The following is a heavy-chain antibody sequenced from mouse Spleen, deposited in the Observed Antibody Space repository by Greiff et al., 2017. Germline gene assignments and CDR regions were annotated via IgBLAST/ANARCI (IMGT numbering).Heavy chain of an antibody. V-gene: IGHV5-4*02. CDR3: ARDPSSEAWFAY. J-gene: IGHJ3*01. CDR2: ISDGGSYT. CDR1: GFTFSDYY. D-gene: IGHD1-1*01. Sequence: EVQLVESGGGLVKPGGSLKLSCAASGFTFSDYYMYWVRQTPEKRLEWVATISDGGSYTYYPDSVKGRFTISRDNAKNNLYLQMSSLKSEDTAMYYCARDPSSEAWFAYWGQGTLVTVSA.